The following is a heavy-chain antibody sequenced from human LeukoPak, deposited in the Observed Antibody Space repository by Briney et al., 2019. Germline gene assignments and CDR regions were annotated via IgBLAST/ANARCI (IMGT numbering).Heavy chain of an antibody. CDR1: GGSISSYY. J-gene: IGHJ6*03. CDR3: ARDELRYYYYYMDV. Sequence: SETLSLTCTVSGGSISSYYWSWIRQPAGKGLVWIGRIYTSGSTNYNPSLKSRVTMSVDTSKNQFSLKLSSVTAADTAVYYCARDELRYYYYYMDVWGKGTTVTVSS. CDR2: IYTSGST. V-gene: IGHV4-4*07. D-gene: IGHD1-26*01.